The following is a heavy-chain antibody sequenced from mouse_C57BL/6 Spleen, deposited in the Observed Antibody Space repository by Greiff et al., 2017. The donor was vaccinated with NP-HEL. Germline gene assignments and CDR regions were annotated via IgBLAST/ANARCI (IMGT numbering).Heavy chain of an antibody. CDR2: IDPSDSYT. V-gene: IGHV1-69*01. D-gene: IGHD1-1*01. CDR1: GYTFTSYW. CDR3: ASIYYYGSRAY. J-gene: IGHJ3*01. Sequence: QVQLQQPGAELVMPGASVKLSCKASGYTFTSYWMHWVKQRPGQGLEWIGEIDPSDSYTNYNQKFKGKSTLTVDKSSSTAYMQLSSLTSEDSAVYYCASIYYYGSRAYWGQGTLVTVSA.